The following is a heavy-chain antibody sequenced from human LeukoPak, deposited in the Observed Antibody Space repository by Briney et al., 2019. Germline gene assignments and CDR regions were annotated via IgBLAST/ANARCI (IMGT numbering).Heavy chain of an antibody. CDR1: GFTFSDYY. D-gene: IGHD6-19*01. Sequence: GGSLRLSCAASGFTFSDYYMSWIRQAPGKGLEWVSSISSSSSYIYYADSVKGRFTISRDNAKNSLYLQMNSLRAEDTAVYYCAFNSGYSSAWSPDYWGQGTLVTVSS. CDR2: ISSSSSYI. CDR3: AFNSGYSSAWSPDY. J-gene: IGHJ4*02. V-gene: IGHV3-11*06.